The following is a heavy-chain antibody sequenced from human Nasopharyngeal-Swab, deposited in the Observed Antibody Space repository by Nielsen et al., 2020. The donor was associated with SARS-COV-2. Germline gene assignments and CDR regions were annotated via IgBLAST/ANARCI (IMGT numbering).Heavy chain of an antibody. CDR3: ARDRVGWSIDY. Sequence: SLRLSCAASEFTFSSYAMHWFRQAPGKGLEWAAVISYDGSNKYYADSVKGRFTISRDNSKNTLYLQMNSLRAEDTAVYYCARDRVGWSIDYWGQGTLVTVSS. V-gene: IGHV3-30*04. CDR2: ISYDGSNK. J-gene: IGHJ4*02. D-gene: IGHD2-15*01. CDR1: EFTFSSYA.